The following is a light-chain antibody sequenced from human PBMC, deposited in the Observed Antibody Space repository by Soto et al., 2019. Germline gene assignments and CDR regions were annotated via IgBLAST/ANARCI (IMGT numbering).Light chain of an antibody. V-gene: IGLV2-14*01. CDR3: SSYTSSSTRV. J-gene: IGLJ1*01. CDR2: EVS. Sequence: QSVLTQPASVPGSPGQSITISCTGTSSDVGGYNYVSWYQQHPGKAPKLMIYEVSNRPSGVSNRFSGSKSGNTASLTISGLQAEDEADYYCSSYTSSSTRVFGTGTKVTVL. CDR1: SSDVGGYNY.